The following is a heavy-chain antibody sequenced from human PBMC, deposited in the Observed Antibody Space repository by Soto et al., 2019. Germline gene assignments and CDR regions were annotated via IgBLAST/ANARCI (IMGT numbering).Heavy chain of an antibody. CDR3: ARAVADTIDY. J-gene: IGHJ4*02. Sequence: SETLSLTCTVSGGSISSGDHYWSWIRQPPGKGLEWIGYIYYSGSTYYNPSLKSRVTISVDSSKNQCSLKLSSVTAADTAVYYCARAVADTIDYWGQGTLVTVSS. CDR1: GGSISSGDHY. V-gene: IGHV4-30-4*01. D-gene: IGHD6-19*01. CDR2: IYYSGST.